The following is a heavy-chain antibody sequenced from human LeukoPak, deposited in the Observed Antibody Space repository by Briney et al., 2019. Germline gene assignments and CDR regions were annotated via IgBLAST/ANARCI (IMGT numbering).Heavy chain of an antibody. V-gene: IGHV3-30*03. J-gene: IGHJ6*03. CDR1: RFTFSRYC. CDR2: ISYDGSNK. CDR3: ARDPTATGYYYYYMDV. Sequence: PGRSRPLSCAVSRFTFSRYCMQWVRQAPSKGREWVAFISYDGSNKYYADSVKGRLTISRDNAKNSLYLQLNSLRAEDTAVYYCARDPTATGYYYYYMDVWGKGTTVTVSS. D-gene: IGHD5-18*01.